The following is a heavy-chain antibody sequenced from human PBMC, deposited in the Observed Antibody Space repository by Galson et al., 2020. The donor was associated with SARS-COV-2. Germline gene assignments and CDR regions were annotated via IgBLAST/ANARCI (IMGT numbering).Heavy chain of an antibody. J-gene: IGHJ6*02. Sequence: SETLSLTCTVSGGSISSSSYYWGWIRRPPGKGLEWIGSIYYSGSTYYNPSLKSRVTISVDTSKYQFSLKLSSVTAADTAVYYCARLIRGYSYDYGMDVWGQGTTVTVSS. D-gene: IGHD5-18*01. CDR3: ARLIRGYSYDYGMDV. CDR2: IYYSGST. CDR1: GGSISSSSYY. V-gene: IGHV4-39*01.